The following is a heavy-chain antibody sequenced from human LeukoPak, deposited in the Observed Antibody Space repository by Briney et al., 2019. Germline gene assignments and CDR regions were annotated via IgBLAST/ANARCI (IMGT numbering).Heavy chain of an antibody. D-gene: IGHD6-13*01. CDR2: THLNGGGT. V-gene: IGHV1-2*02. CDR3: AVISSSWYTAQYAFDI. J-gene: IGHJ3*02. Sequence: RASVKVSCTASGHIFTVDSIHWVRQAPGQGLEWMGWTHLNGGGTYRAQKFQDRVTMTKGTSIGTAYLELSTMTSDDTAVYYCAVISSSWYTAQYAFDIWGQGTMVTVSS. CDR1: GHIFTVDS.